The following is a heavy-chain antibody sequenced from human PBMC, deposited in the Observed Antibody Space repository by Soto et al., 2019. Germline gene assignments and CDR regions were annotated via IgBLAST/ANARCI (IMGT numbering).Heavy chain of an antibody. Sequence: SETLSLTCTVSGGSISSGDYYWSWIRQPPGKGLEWIGYIYYSGSTYYNPSLKSRVTISVDTSKNQFSLKLSSVTAADTAVYYCAGAARQGANRRGVWSPWFDPWGQGTLVTVSS. CDR1: GGSISSGDYY. D-gene: IGHD6-6*01. CDR2: IYYSGST. J-gene: IGHJ5*02. V-gene: IGHV4-30-4*01. CDR3: AGAARQGANRRGVWSPWFDP.